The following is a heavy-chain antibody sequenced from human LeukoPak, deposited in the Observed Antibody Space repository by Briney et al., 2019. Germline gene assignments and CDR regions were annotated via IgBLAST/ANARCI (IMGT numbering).Heavy chain of an antibody. CDR2: IYPGDSDI. Sequence: GESLKISWKASRYSSASYWIAWVRQMPGKGLEWMGIIYPGDSDIIYSPSFQGQVTISADKSISTAYLQWSSLKASDTAMYYCARHYGGGEYYYGMDVWGQGTTVTVAS. CDR1: RYSSASYW. D-gene: IGHD2-21*01. J-gene: IGHJ6*02. V-gene: IGHV5-51*01. CDR3: ARHYGGGEYYYGMDV.